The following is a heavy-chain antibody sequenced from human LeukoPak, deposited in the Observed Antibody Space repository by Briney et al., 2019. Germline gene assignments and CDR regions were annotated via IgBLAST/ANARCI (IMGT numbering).Heavy chain of an antibody. Sequence: GGSLRLSCAASGFTFSSYGMHGVRQAPGKGLEWVAFIRYDGSNKYYADSVKGRFTISRDNSKNTLYLQMNSLRAEDTAVYYCAKDQEYQLPYYFDYWGQGTLVTVSS. CDR1: GFTFSSYG. CDR3: AKDQEYQLPYYFDY. V-gene: IGHV3-30*02. J-gene: IGHJ4*02. CDR2: IRYDGSNK. D-gene: IGHD2-2*01.